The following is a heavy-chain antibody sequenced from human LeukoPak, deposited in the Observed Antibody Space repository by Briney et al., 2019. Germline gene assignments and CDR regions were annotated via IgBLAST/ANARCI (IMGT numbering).Heavy chain of an antibody. J-gene: IGHJ5*02. D-gene: IGHD3-9*01. Sequence: SETLSLTCAVSGYSISSGYYWGWIRQPPGKGLEWIGSIYHSGSTYYNPSLKSRVTISVDTSKNQFSLKMSSVTAADTAVYYCAREDYDILTGYINWFDPWGQGTLVTVSS. CDR2: IYHSGST. V-gene: IGHV4-38-2*02. CDR3: AREDYDILTGYINWFDP. CDR1: GYSISSGYY.